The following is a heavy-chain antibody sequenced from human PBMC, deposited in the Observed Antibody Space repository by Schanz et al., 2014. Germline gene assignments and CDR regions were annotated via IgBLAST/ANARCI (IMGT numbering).Heavy chain of an antibody. Sequence: EVQLVESGGGLVQPGGSLRLSCGSSGFTFSPYWMHWVRQAPGKGLVWVSAISGSGGSTYYADSVKGRFTISRDNSKNTLYLQMSSLRAEDTAVYYCAKSQGSSFDSWGQGTLVTVSS. CDR3: AKSQGSSFDS. CDR2: ISGSGGST. D-gene: IGHD6-13*01. CDR1: GFTFSPYW. V-gene: IGHV3-23*04. J-gene: IGHJ4*02.